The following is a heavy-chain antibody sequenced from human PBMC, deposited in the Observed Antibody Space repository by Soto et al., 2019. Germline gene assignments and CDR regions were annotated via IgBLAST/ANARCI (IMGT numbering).Heavy chain of an antibody. Sequence: SETPSLTCTVSGGSISSSSYYWGWIRQPPGKGLEWIGSIYYSGSTYYNPSLKSRVTISVDTSKNQFSLKLSSVTAADTAVYYCARPKDGSGSSYFDYWGQGTLVTVSS. V-gene: IGHV4-39*01. J-gene: IGHJ4*02. CDR3: ARPKDGSGSSYFDY. D-gene: IGHD3-10*01. CDR1: GGSISSSSYY. CDR2: IYYSGST.